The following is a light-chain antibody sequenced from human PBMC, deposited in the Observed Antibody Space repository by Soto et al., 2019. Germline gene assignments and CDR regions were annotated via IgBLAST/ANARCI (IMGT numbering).Light chain of an antibody. CDR1: SSDVGGYNY. V-gene: IGLV2-14*01. J-gene: IGLJ1*01. CDR2: DVS. Sequence: ALTQPASVSGSPGQSITISCTGTSSDVGGYNYVSWYQQHPGKAPKLMIYDVSNRPSGVSNPFSGSKSGNTASLTISGLQAEDEADYYCSSYTSSSPPDVFGTGTKVTV. CDR3: SSYTSSSPPDV.